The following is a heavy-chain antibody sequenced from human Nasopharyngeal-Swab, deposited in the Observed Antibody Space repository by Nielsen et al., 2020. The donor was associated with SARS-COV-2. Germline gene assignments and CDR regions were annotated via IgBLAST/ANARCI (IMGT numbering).Heavy chain of an antibody. CDR3: ARALTPELLWFGELADAFDI. D-gene: IGHD3-10*01. V-gene: IGHV4-4*02. CDR2: IYHSGST. J-gene: IGHJ3*02. CDR1: GGFISSSNW. Sequence: GSLRLSCAVSGGFISSSNWWSWVRQPPGKGLEWIGEIYHSGSTNYNPSLKSRVTISVDKSKNQFSLKLSSVTAADTAVYYCARALTPELLWFGELADAFDIWGQGTMVTVSS.